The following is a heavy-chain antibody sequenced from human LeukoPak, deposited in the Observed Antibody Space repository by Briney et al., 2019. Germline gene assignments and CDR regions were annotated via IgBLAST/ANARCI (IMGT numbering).Heavy chain of an antibody. CDR2: ISSGGCTT. CDR1: GVSFSSHA. J-gene: IGHJ3*01. D-gene: IGHD2-8*01. Sequence: GGSLRLSCAASGVSFSSHAMSWVRQAPGKGLQWVSTISSGGCTTYYGDSVKGRFTISRDNSKNTLYLQMNSLRADDTAIYYCANRGTKWLPPPTDAFDVWGQGTMVTVSS. CDR3: ANRGTKWLPPPTDAFDV. V-gene: IGHV3-23*01.